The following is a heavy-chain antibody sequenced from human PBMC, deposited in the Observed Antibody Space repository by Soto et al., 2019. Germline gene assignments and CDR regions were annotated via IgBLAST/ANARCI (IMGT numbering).Heavy chain of an antibody. CDR2: IFHDGNT. CDR1: GASIGRGGW. J-gene: IGHJ4*02. V-gene: IGHV4-4*02. CDR3: ARHEGLXGPGQ. Sequence: SETLSLTCAVSGASIGRGGWWRRVRQPPGKGLEWIAEIFHDGNTNYSPSLKSRATISVDKSQNQFSLNVYSVTAADTSFYYCARHEGLXGPGQWGQGT. D-gene: IGHD3-16*01.